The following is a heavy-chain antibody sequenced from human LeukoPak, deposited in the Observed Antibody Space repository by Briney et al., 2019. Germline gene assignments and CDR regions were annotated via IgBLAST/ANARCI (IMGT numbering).Heavy chain of an antibody. J-gene: IGHJ4*02. D-gene: IGHD3-10*01. V-gene: IGHV1-2*02. Sequence: ASVKVSCKASGYTFTGYYMHWVRQAPGQGLEWMGWINPNSGGTNYAQKFQGRVTMTRDTSISTAYMELSRLRSDDTAVYYCAREASVWVRGVITLSSGFDYWGQGTLVTVSS. CDR2: INPNSGGT. CDR1: GYTFTGYY. CDR3: AREASVWVRGVITLSSGFDY.